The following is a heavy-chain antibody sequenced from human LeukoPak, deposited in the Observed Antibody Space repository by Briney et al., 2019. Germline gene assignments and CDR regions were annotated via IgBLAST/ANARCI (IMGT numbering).Heavy chain of an antibody. CDR2: ISYDGSNK. CDR1: GFTFSSYA. D-gene: IGHD5-24*01. J-gene: IGHJ4*02. V-gene: IGHV3-30-3*01. CDR3: ARMAKSAAGY. Sequence: GGSLRLSCAAPGFTFSSYAMHWVRQAPGKGLEWVAVISYDGSNKYYADSVKGRFTISRDNSKNTLYLQMNSLRAEDTAVYYCARMAKSAAGYWGQGTLVTVSS.